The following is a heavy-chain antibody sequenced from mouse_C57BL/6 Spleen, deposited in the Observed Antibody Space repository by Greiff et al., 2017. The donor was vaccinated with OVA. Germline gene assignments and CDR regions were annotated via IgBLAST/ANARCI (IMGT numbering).Heavy chain of an antibody. J-gene: IGHJ2*01. D-gene: IGHD1-1*01. CDR3: ARGYGSSSYYFDY. Sequence: VQLKQSVAELVRPGASVKLSCTASGFNIKNTYIHWVKQRPEQGLEWIGRIDPANGNTKYAPKFQGKATITADTSSNTAYLQLSSLTSEDTAIYYCARGYGSSSYYFDYWGQGTTLTVSS. CDR2: IDPANGNT. V-gene: IGHV14-3*01. CDR1: GFNIKNTY.